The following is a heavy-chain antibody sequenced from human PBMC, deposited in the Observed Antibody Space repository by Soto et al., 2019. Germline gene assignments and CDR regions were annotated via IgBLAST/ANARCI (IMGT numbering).Heavy chain of an antibody. Sequence: SETLSLTCTVSGASISSSSFYWGWIRQHPGKGLESIAYIYYSGSTYYNPSLKSRVTISVDTSKNQFSLKLRSVTAADTAVYFCARLGGYYQAFDQWGQGALVTVSS. V-gene: IGHV4-31*03. J-gene: IGHJ4*01. CDR1: GASISSSSFY. CDR2: IYYSGST. D-gene: IGHD3-22*01. CDR3: ARLGGYYQAFDQ.